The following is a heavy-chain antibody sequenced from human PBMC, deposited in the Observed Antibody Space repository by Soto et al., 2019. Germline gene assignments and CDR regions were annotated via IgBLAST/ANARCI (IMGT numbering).Heavy chain of an antibody. J-gene: IGHJ4*02. CDR2: INHTGST. CDR3: ERAMSGTAALAF. Sequence: SETLSLTCAVYGGSFSGYYWSWVRQPPGKGLEWSGEINHTGSTNYNPSLKSRVNISVDTSKHHFSLKLSSVTAADTAVFYCERAMSGTAALAFWGRGTLVTVSS. D-gene: IGHD6-13*01. CDR1: GGSFSGYY. V-gene: IGHV4-34*01.